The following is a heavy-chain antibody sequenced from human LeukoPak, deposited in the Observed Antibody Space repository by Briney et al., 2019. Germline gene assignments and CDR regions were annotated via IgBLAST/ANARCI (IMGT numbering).Heavy chain of an antibody. CDR2: ISDSGGST. V-gene: IGHV3-23*01. CDR1: GFTFSSYA. J-gene: IGHJ6*02. D-gene: IGHD2-2*02. Sequence: GGSLRLSCAASGFTFSSYAMSWVRQAPGKGLEWVSAISDSGGSTYYADSVRGRLTISRDNSRNTLYLQMNSLRAEDTAVYYCAKVVAGYCSSTSCFTDYYYYGMDVWGQGTTVTVSS. CDR3: AKVVAGYCSSTSCFTDYYYYGMDV.